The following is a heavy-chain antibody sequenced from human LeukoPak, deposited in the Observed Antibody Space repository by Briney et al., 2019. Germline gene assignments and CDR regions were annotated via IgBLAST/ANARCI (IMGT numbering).Heavy chain of an antibody. V-gene: IGHV3-7*01. CDR3: ARFYSSSWYVESWFDP. CDR1: GFTFSSYW. D-gene: IGHD6-13*01. CDR2: IKQDGSEK. Sequence: GGSLRLSCAASGFTFSSYWMSWVRQAPGKGLEWVANIKQDGSEKYYVDSVKGRFTISRDNAKNSLYLQMNSLRAEDTAVYYCARFYSSSWYVESWFDPWGQGTLVTVSS. J-gene: IGHJ5*02.